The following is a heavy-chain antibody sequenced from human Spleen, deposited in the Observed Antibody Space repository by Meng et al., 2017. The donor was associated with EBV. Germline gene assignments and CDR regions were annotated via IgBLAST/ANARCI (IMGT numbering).Heavy chain of an antibody. Sequence: LVQSGGGVKRAGSSVKVSCQASGCSFRTYSITWVRQAPGQGLEGMGGILPIYGSPNYAQRFKGRVNIYTDESTTTAYMELSSLTFDDTAVYYCVRDLWLRFGDCVWGQGTLVTVSS. CDR2: ILPIYGSP. V-gene: IGHV1-69*05. D-gene: IGHD5-12*01. CDR3: VRDLWLRFGDCV. J-gene: IGHJ4*02. CDR1: GCSFRTYS.